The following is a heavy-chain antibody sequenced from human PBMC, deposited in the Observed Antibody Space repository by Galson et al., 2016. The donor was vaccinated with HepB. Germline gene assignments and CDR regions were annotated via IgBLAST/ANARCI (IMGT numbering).Heavy chain of an antibody. J-gene: IGHJ6*04. CDR1: GFTFRNYG. CDR2: ISRRGDST. V-gene: IGHV3-23*01. Sequence: SLRLSCAASGFTFRNYGMTWVRQAPGKGLEVVSSISRRGDSTDYADSVKGRFTISRDNSKNTLSLQMNSLTADDTAMYYCVQGSTAPAVWGRGTTVTVSS. D-gene: IGHD1-26*01. CDR3: VQGSTAPAV.